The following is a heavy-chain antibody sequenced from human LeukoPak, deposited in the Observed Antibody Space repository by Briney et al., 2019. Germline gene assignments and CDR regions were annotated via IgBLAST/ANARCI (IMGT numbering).Heavy chain of an antibody. CDR3: TKDARRTSGWYFFDY. J-gene: IGHJ4*02. CDR2: IWYDGSNK. CDR1: GFTGISYG. D-gene: IGHD6-19*01. V-gene: IGHV3-30*02. Sequence: PGGTLRLSCGGLGFTGISYGMGCVRKAPVKGLERVSFIWYDGSNKHYAGTVKGPFTLSRNNSNNKLHLQMNSLRADDTAVYYCTKDARRTSGWYFFDYMVQGTLATVS.